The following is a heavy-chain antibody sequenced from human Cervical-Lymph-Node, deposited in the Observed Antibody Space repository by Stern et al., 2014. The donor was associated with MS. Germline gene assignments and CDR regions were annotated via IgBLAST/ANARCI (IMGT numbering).Heavy chain of an antibody. D-gene: IGHD2-15*01. CDR2: INPSGGRT. Sequence: VQLVQSGAEVKKPGASVKISCKASGYTFISYYMHWVRQAPGQGLEWMGIINPSGGRTTYAQKFQGRVTMTSDTSTSTVYMELSSLSSEDTAVYWCARDLARYPKDIGSYYGYWGQGTLVTVSS. V-gene: IGHV1-46*01. J-gene: IGHJ4*02. CDR3: ARDLARYPKDIGSYYGY. CDR1: GYTFISYY.